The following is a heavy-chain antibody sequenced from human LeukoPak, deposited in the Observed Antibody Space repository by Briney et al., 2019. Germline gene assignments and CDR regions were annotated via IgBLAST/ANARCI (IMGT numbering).Heavy chain of an antibody. CDR1: GFTFNNYG. V-gene: IGHV3-33*01. D-gene: IGHD2-2*01. CDR2: IWYHGNDK. Sequence: GGSLRLSCAASGFTFNNYGMHWVRQAPGKGLEWLTLIWYHGNDKSYADSVKGRFIISRDNSKNTLYLQMNSLRAEDTAVYYCAADPTAMSTFFDYWGQGTLVTVSS. CDR3: AADPTAMSTFFDY. J-gene: IGHJ4*02.